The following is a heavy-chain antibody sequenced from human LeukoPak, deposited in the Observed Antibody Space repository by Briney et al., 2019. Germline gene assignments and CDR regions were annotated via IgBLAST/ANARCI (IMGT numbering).Heavy chain of an antibody. CDR2: IYHSGST. J-gene: IGHJ4*02. CDR3: ARTRGNSYGYLDY. CDR1: GYSISSGYY. Sequence: SETLSLTCTVSGYSISSGYYWGWIRQPPGKGLEWIGSIYHSGSTYYNPSLKSRVTISVDTSKNQFSLKLSSVTAADTAVYHCARTRGNSYGYLDYWGQGTLVTVSS. D-gene: IGHD5-18*01. V-gene: IGHV4-38-2*02.